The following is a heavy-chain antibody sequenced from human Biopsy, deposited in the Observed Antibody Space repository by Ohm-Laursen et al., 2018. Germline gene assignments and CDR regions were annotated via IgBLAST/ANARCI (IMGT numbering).Heavy chain of an antibody. CDR3: ARDALGGGSYRFFY. J-gene: IGHJ4*02. CDR1: GGPFSSYA. CDR2: IIGMFGTA. Sequence: SVKASRKASGGPFSSYAVTWVRQAPGQGLEWMGGIIGMFGTADYAQRFQGRVTITADESTSTAYMELSSLRSDDTAVYYCARDALGGGSYRFFYWGQGSLVTVSS. D-gene: IGHD1-26*01. V-gene: IGHV1-69*13.